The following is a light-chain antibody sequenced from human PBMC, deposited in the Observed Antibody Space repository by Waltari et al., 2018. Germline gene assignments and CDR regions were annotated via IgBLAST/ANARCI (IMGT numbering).Light chain of an antibody. Sequence: EIVMTQSPATLSVSPGARATLSCRASQSVSSNLAWYQQKPGQAPRLLIYGASTRATGIPARFSGSGSGTGFTLTISSLQSEDFAVYYCQQYNNWPPLTFGGGTKVEIK. CDR1: QSVSSN. CDR2: GAS. V-gene: IGKV3-15*01. CDR3: QQYNNWPPLT. J-gene: IGKJ4*01.